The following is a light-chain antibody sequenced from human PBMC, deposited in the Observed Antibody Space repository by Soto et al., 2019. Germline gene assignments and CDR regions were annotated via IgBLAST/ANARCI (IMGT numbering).Light chain of an antibody. CDR2: GVS. J-gene: IGKJ4*01. Sequence: EIVLTQSPGTLSLSPGERAILSCRASQRVGSSSLAWYQQRPGQAPRLLIYGVSTRATGIPDRFSGSGSGTYFTLTISRLDSEDFAVYFCQHFGTSPAFGGGTKVEIK. CDR1: QRVGSSS. V-gene: IGKV3-20*01. CDR3: QHFGTSPA.